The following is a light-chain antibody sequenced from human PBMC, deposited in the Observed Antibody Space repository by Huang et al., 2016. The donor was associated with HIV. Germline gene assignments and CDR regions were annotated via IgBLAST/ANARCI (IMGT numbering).Light chain of an antibody. CDR3: QGYDTARRT. CDR2: GAS. V-gene: IGKV1-27*01. CDR1: QAIGNF. Sequence: DIQMTQSPASLSASTGAKVTLTCRASQAIGNFVAWFQQKPGRIPTILIYGASILHSGGPSRFSARGSGTNFVLTITTFQPEDVATYYCQGYDTARRTFGQGTRVDLK. J-gene: IGKJ1*01.